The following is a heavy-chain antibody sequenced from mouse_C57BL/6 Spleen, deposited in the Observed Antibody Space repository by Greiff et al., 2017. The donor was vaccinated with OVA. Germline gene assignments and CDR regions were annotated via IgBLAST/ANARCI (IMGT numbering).Heavy chain of an antibody. V-gene: IGHV1-15*01. CDR1: GYTFTDYE. Sequence: QVQLKQSGAELVRPGASVTLSCKASGYTFTDYEMHWVKQTPVHGLEWIGAIDPETGGTAYNQKFKGKAILTADKSSSTAYMELRSLTSEDSAVYYCTRSGDYDPYWYFDVWGTGTTVTVSS. CDR2: IDPETGGT. D-gene: IGHD2-4*01. J-gene: IGHJ1*03. CDR3: TRSGDYDPYWYFDV.